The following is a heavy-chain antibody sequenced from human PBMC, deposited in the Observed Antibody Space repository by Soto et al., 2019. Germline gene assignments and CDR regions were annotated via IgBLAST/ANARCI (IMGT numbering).Heavy chain of an antibody. D-gene: IGHD3-16*01. CDR2: LYTEGTT. Sequence: GGSLRLSCVASGLTVSHNYMAWVRQAPEMGLEWVSILYTEGTTYYADSVKGRFTISRDSSKNTLFLQMDSLRAEDTAVYYCVRPRPSGENYGMDVWGQGTTVTVS. J-gene: IGHJ6*02. CDR3: VRPRPSGENYGMDV. V-gene: IGHV3-53*01. CDR1: GLTVSHNY.